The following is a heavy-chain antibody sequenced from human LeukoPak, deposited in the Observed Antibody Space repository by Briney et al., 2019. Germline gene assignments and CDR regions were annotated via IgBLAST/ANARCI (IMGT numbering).Heavy chain of an antibody. CDR3: ARVTIRKKRSQLYYFDY. V-gene: IGHV4-31*03. D-gene: IGHD1-1*01. CDR2: IYYSGST. J-gene: IGHJ4*02. Sequence: SETLSLTCTVSGGSISSGGYYWSWIRQHPGKGLEWIGYIYYSGSTYYNPSLKSRVTISVDASKNQFSLKLSSVTAADTAVYYCARVTIRKKRSQLYYFDYWGQGTLVTVSS. CDR1: GGSISSGGYY.